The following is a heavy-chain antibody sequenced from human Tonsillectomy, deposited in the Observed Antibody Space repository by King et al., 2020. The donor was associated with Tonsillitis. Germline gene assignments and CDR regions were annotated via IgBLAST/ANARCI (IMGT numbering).Heavy chain of an antibody. V-gene: IGHV3-23*01. Sequence: VQLQESGGGLVQPGGSLRLSCAASGFTFSSYAMSWVRQAPGKGLEWVSAISGSGGSTYYADSVKGRFTIPRDNSKNTLYLQMNSLRAEDTAVYYCAKDPDYYGSGSYKFDYWGQGTLVTVSS. CDR2: ISGSGGST. CDR1: GFTFSSYA. CDR3: AKDPDYYGSGSYKFDY. D-gene: IGHD3-10*01. J-gene: IGHJ4*02.